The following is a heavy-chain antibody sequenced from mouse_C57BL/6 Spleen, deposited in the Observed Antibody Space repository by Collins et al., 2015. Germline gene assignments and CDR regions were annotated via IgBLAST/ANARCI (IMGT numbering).Heavy chain of an antibody. J-gene: IGHJ3*01. CDR2: INPNNGGT. CDR3: ASEECYYGSSVAY. V-gene: IGHV1-26*01. Sequence: GYTFTDYYMNWVKQSHGKSLEWIGDINPNNGGTNYNQKFKGKATLTVDKSSSTAYMELRSLTSEDSAVYYCASEECYYGSSVAYWGQGTLVTVSA. CDR1: GYTFTDYY. D-gene: IGHD1-1*01.